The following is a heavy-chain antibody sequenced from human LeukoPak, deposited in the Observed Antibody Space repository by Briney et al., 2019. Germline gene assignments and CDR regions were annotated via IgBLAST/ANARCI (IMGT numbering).Heavy chain of an antibody. D-gene: IGHD5-12*01. CDR3: ARAYGYSHALDY. J-gene: IGHJ4*02. CDR1: EFIFSKYS. V-gene: IGHV3-30*03. Sequence: PGGSLRLSCAASEFIFSKYSMSWVRQAPGKGLEWVAVITSDGDNEYYADSVKGRFTISRDNSKNSLYLQMNSLRPEDTAVFYCARAYGYSHALDYWGQGTLVTVSS. CDR2: ITSDGDNE.